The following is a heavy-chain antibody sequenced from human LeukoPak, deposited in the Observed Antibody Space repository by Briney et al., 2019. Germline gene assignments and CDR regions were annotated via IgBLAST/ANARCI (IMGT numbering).Heavy chain of an antibody. CDR3: ARADKDY. V-gene: IGHV3-30*03. Sequence: GGSLRLSCAASGFTFSSYGMHWVRQAPGKGLEWVAVISYDGSDKYYADSVKGRFTISRDNSKNTLYLQMNSLRAEDTAVYYCARADKDYWGQGTLVTVSS. CDR2: ISYDGSDK. CDR1: GFTFSSYG. D-gene: IGHD3-9*01. J-gene: IGHJ4*02.